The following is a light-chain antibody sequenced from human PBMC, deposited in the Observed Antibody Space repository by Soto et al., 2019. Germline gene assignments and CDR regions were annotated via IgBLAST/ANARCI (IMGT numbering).Light chain of an antibody. CDR1: NIGSKN. Sequence: SYELTQPPSVSVALGQTARITCGGNNIGSKNVHWYQQRPGQAPVLVIYRDKKRPSGIPERFSGSKSENTATLTISRAQAGDEAEYSCQVWDTRSTWYVFGTGTKLTVL. J-gene: IGLJ1*01. V-gene: IGLV3-9*01. CDR2: RDK. CDR3: QVWDTRSTWYV.